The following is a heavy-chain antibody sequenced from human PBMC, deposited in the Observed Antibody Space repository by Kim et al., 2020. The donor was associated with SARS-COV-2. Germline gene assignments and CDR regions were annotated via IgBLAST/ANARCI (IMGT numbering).Heavy chain of an antibody. Sequence: SETLSLTCTVSGGSISSYYWSWIRQPPGKGLEWIGYIYYSGSTNYNPSLKSRVTISVDTSKNQFSLKLSSVTAADTAVYYCARHPYVAAAGRWRDNWFDPWGQGTLVTISS. CDR1: GGSISSYY. J-gene: IGHJ5*02. CDR2: IYYSGST. CDR3: ARHPYVAAAGRWRDNWFDP. D-gene: IGHD6-13*01. V-gene: IGHV4-59*08.